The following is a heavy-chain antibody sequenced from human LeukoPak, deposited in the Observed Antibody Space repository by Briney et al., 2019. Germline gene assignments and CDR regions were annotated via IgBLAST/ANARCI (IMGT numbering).Heavy chain of an antibody. CDR1: GFTFSSYS. Sequence: GGSLRLSCAASGFTFSSYSMNWVRQAPGKGLGWVSSISSSSSYIYYADSVKGRFTISRDNAKNSLYLQMNSLRAEDTAVYYCASEDYDILTGPYPNHWGQGTLVTVSS. CDR3: ASEDYDILTGPYPNH. V-gene: IGHV3-21*01. D-gene: IGHD3-9*01. CDR2: ISSSSSYI. J-gene: IGHJ5*02.